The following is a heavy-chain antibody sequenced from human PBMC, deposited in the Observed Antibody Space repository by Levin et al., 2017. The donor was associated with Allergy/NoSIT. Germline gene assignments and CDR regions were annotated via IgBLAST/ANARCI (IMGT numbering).Heavy chain of an antibody. CDR2: INWNGGST. V-gene: IGHV3-20*04. D-gene: IGHD6-19*01. CDR3: ARDAHLYSSGWYYFDY. J-gene: IGHJ4*02. Sequence: GGSLRLSCAASGFTFDDYGMSWVRQAPGKGLEWVSGINWNGGSTGYADSVKGRFTISRDNAKNSLYLQMNSLRAEDTALYYCARDAHLYSSGWYYFDYWGQGTLVTVSS. CDR1: GFTFDDYG.